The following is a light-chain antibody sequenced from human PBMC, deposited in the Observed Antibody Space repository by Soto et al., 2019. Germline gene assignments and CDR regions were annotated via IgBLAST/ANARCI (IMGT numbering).Light chain of an antibody. Sequence: EIVMTQSPATLSVSPGEKATLSCRASQSVNNNLAWYQHKPGQAPRLLIYFASTRATGIPARFSGSVSGTEFSLTISSLQSEDFAVYYCQQYSAWLLTFGGGTKVETK. CDR3: QQYSAWLLT. V-gene: IGKV3-15*01. CDR2: FAS. J-gene: IGKJ4*01. CDR1: QSVNNN.